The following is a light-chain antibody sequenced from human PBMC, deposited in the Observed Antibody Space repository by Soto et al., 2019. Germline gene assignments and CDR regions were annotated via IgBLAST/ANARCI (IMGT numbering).Light chain of an antibody. CDR1: SSDGGGCNC. Sequence: QSVLTQPSAVSGSPGHSITISCTGTSSDGGGCNCVSCYRQHPCKVPKLMSFEVSNRPSGVSYRFSSSKSGNTASLTISGLQAEDEADYYCSSYTGSSTLYVLGTGTKVTVL. V-gene: IGLV2-14*01. CDR2: EVS. CDR3: SSYTGSSTLYV. J-gene: IGLJ1*01.